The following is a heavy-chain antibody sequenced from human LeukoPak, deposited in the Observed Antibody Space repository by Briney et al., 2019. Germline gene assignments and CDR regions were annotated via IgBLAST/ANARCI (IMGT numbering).Heavy chain of an antibody. D-gene: IGHD2-2*01. Sequence: ASVKVSCKASGYTFTGYYMHWVRQAPGQGLEWMGWINPNSGGTNYAQKFQGWVTMTRDTSISTAYMELGRLRSDDTAVYYCARSYCSSTSCSHFDYWGQGTLVTVSS. CDR3: ARSYCSSTSCSHFDY. CDR1: GYTFTGYY. V-gene: IGHV1-2*04. CDR2: INPNSGGT. J-gene: IGHJ4*02.